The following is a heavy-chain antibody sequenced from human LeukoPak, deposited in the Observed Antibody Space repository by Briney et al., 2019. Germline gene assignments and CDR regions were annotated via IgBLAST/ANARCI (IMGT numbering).Heavy chain of an antibody. D-gene: IGHD3-22*01. Sequence: SVKVSCKASGGTFNTYGISWLRLAPGQGLEWMGGLIPMFGTPDYAQKFQGRVTITADTSTSTVSMDLSSLTAEDTAVYYCARGGLTTWEYWGQGTLVTVSS. CDR2: LIPMFGTP. CDR3: ARGGLTTWEY. J-gene: IGHJ4*02. CDR1: GGTFNTYG. V-gene: IGHV1-69*06.